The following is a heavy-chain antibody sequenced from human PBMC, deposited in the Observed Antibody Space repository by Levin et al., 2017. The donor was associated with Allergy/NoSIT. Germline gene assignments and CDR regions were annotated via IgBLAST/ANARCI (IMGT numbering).Heavy chain of an antibody. V-gene: IGHV3-11*01. CDR1: GFTFSDYY. CDR2: ISNSGSII. CDR3: ARFRTISGARRMDV. J-gene: IGHJ6*04. Sequence: GGSLRLSCAASGFTFSDYYMSWIRQAPGEGLEWVSYISNSGSIIYYADSVKGRFTISRDNAKKSLFLQMNSLRAEDTAGYYCARFRTISGARRMDVWGNGTTVSVSS. D-gene: IGHD3-3*01.